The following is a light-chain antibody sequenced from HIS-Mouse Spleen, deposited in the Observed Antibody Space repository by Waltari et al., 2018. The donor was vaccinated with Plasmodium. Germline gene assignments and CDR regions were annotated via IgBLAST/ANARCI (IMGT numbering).Light chain of an antibody. CDR2: EGS. J-gene: IGLJ3*02. Sequence: HSALTQPASVSGSPGQSITISCTGTSSDVGSYNLVSWYQQHPDKAPKLMIYEGSKLPSGVSNRFSGSKSGNTASLTIAGLQAEDEADYYCCSYAGSSTLVFGGGTKLTVL. CDR1: SSDVGSYNL. V-gene: IGLV2-23*01. CDR3: CSYAGSSTLV.